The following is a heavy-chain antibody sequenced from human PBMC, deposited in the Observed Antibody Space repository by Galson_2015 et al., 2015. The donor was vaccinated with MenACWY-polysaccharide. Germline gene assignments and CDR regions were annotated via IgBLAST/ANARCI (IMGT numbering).Heavy chain of an antibody. CDR3: AKPFYGGNSYGAFNI. CDR1: GFPFSGYA. CDR2: ISYDGSDK. V-gene: IGHV3-30*18. D-gene: IGHD4-23*01. Sequence: SLRLSCAASGFPFSGYAIHWVRQAPGKGLEWVAVISYDGSDKYYADSVEGRFTISRDNPKNTLYLQMNSLRAEDTAVYYCAKPFYGGNSYGAFNIWGQGTMVTVSS. J-gene: IGHJ3*02.